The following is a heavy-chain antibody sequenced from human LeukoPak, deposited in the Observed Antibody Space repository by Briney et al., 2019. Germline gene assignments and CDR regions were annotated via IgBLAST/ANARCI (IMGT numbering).Heavy chain of an antibody. CDR1: GGTFSSYA. D-gene: IGHD3-10*01. V-gene: IGHV1-69*06. Sequence: ASEKVSCKASGGTFSSYAISWVRHAPGQGPEWVGGIIPIFGTANYAQKFQGRVTITADKSTSTAYMELSSLRSEDTAVYYCARAPYYGSGSYYNPFDYWGQGTLVTVSS. CDR2: IIPIFGTA. CDR3: ARAPYYGSGSYYNPFDY. J-gene: IGHJ4*02.